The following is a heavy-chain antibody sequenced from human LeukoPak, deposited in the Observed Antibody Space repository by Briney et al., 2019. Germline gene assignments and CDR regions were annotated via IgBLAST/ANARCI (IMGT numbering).Heavy chain of an antibody. V-gene: IGHV1-18*01. CDR1: GYTFTSYG. CDR2: ISAYNGNT. J-gene: IGHJ6*02. D-gene: IGHD2-2*01. Sequence: ASEKVSCKASGYTFTSYGISWVRQAPGQGLEWMGWISAYNGNTNYAQKLQGRVTMTTDTSTSTAYMELRSLRSDDTAVYYCARSVVVPAALYYYYGMDVWGQGTTVTVSS. CDR3: ARSVVVPAALYYYYGMDV.